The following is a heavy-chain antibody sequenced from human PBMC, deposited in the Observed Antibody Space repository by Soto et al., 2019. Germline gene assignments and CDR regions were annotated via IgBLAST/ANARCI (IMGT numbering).Heavy chain of an antibody. D-gene: IGHD3-3*01. J-gene: IGHJ3*02. CDR1: GFTFSNAW. V-gene: IGHV3-15*07. CDR3: TTAFLDYDFWSGYQTDDAFDI. Sequence: GGSLRLSCAASGFTFSNAWMNWVRQAPGKGLEWVGRIKSKTDGGTTDYAAPVKGRFAISRDDSKNTLYLQMNSLKTEDTAVYYCTTAFLDYDFWSGYQTDDAFDIWGQGTMVTVSS. CDR2: IKSKTDGGTT.